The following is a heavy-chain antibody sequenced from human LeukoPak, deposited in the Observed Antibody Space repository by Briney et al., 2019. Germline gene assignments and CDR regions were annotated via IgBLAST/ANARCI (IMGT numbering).Heavy chain of an antibody. J-gene: IGHJ5*02. V-gene: IGHV4-39*07. CDR3: ARGGYYGSGNDFRFDP. CDR1: GGSISSSSYY. Sequence: PSETLSLTCTVSGGSISSSSYYWGWIRQPPGKGLEWIGSIYYSGSTYYNPSLKSRVTITVDTSKNQFSLKLSSVTAADTAVYYCARGGYYGSGNDFRFDPWGQGTLVTVSS. D-gene: IGHD3-10*01. CDR2: IYYSGST.